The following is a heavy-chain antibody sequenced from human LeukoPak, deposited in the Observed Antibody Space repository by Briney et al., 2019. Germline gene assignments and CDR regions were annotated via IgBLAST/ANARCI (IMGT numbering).Heavy chain of an antibody. Sequence: GASVKVSCKASGYSSTNYGISWVRQAPGQGLEWMGWIHIYRGNTNYAQKFQGRVTMTTDTSTSTVYMEVRGLRSDDTAVYYCARVLHDYVWGSYRPPIDYWGQGTLVTVSS. CDR3: ARVLHDYVWGSYRPPIDY. CDR2: IHIYRGNT. V-gene: IGHV1-18*01. J-gene: IGHJ4*02. D-gene: IGHD3-16*02. CDR1: GYSSTNYG.